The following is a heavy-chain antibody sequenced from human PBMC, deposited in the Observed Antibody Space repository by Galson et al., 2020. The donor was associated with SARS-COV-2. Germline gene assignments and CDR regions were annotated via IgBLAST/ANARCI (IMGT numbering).Heavy chain of an antibody. CDR2: TYTGGNT. J-gene: IGHJ3*01. D-gene: IGHD1-7*01. Sequence: GESLKISCAASGLAVSSNYMTWVRQAPGQGLEWVSVTYTGGNTYFADSVRGRFTISRDTPRNILYLQMDSLRAEDTALYFCARSRASWDYIQGPFDFWGQGTTVTVSS. CDR1: GLAVSSNY. V-gene: IGHV3-53*01. CDR3: ARSRASWDYIQGPFDF.